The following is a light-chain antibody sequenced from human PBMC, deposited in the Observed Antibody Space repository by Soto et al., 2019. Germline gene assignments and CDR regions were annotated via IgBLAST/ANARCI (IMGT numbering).Light chain of an antibody. Sequence: EIVLTQSPGTLSLSPGEGATLSCRASQSVSSSYLAWYQQKPGQAPRLLIYGASSRATGIPDRFSGSGSGPDFTLTISRLEPEDFAVYFCQQYGISPPLFTFGPGTKVDIK. CDR2: GAS. CDR1: QSVSSSY. CDR3: QQYGISPPLFT. V-gene: IGKV3-20*01. J-gene: IGKJ3*01.